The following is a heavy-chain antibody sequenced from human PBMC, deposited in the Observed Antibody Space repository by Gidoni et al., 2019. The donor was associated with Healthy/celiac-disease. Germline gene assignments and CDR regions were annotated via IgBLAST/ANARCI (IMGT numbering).Heavy chain of an antibody. CDR2: IYHSGST. D-gene: IGHD5-12*01. CDR1: GGSISSSNW. CDR3: AGRYSGYDEPWTRSTYYYYGMDV. V-gene: IGHV4-4*02. J-gene: IGHJ6*02. Sequence: QVQLQESGPGLVKPSGTLSLTCAVSGGSISSSNWWSWVRQPPGKGLEWIGEIYHSGSTNYNPSLKSRVTISVDKSKNQFSLKLSSVTAADTAVHYCAGRYSGYDEPWTRSTYYYYGMDVWGQGTTVTVSS.